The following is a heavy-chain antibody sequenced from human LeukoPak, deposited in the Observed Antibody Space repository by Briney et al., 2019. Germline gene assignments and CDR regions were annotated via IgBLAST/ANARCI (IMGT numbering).Heavy chain of an antibody. J-gene: IGHJ4*02. D-gene: IGHD3-22*01. Sequence: GGSLRLSCAASGFTVGSNYMSWVRQAPGKGLEWVSVIYSGGSTYYADSVKGRFTISRDNSKNTLYLQMNSLRAEDTAVYYCARIDSSGYNIDYWGQGTLVTVSS. V-gene: IGHV3-53*01. CDR3: ARIDSSGYNIDY. CDR1: GFTVGSNY. CDR2: IYSGGST.